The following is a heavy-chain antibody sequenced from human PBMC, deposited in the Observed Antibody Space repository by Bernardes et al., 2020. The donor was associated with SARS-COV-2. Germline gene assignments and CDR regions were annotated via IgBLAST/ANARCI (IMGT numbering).Heavy chain of an antibody. J-gene: IGHJ2*01. Sequence: SETLSLTCTVSGGSIGSYYWAWIRQPPGKGLEWIGYIYYSGSTNYNPSLKSRVTISVDRSQNQLSLNLSSVTPADTAVYYCARDLSHLVRRGFDLWGRGTLVTVSS. D-gene: IGHD3-10*01. CDR3: ARDLSHLVRRGFDL. CDR1: GGSIGSYY. CDR2: IYYSGST. V-gene: IGHV4-59*01.